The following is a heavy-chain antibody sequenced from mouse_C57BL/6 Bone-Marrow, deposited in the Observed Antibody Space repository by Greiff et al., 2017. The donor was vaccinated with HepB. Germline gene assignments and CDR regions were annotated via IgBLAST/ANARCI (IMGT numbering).Heavy chain of an antibody. CDR3: ARDTPYYGSSYVKNY. V-gene: IGHV5-16*01. D-gene: IGHD1-1*01. Sequence: EVQVVESAGGLVQPGSSMKLSCTASGFTFSDYYMAWVRQVPEKGLEWVANINYDGSSTYYLDSLKSRFIISRDNAKNILYLQMSSLKSEDTATYYCARDTPYYGSSYVKNYWGQGTTLTVSS. CDR1: GFTFSDYY. CDR2: INYDGSST. J-gene: IGHJ2*01.